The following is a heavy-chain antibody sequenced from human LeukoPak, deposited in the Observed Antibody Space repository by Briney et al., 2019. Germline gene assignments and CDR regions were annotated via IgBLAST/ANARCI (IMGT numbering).Heavy chain of an antibody. V-gene: IGHV3-74*01. CDR1: GFTLSRCW. D-gene: IGHD1-26*01. CDR3: SRDLRGADDY. Sequence: GGSLRLSCAASGFTLSRCWMHWVRQAPGKGLVWVSHISRDGSYTNYADSVKGRFTISRDNANNTLYLQMNSLRAEDTAVYYCSRDLRGADDYWGQGTLVTVSS. J-gene: IGHJ4*02. CDR2: ISRDGSYT.